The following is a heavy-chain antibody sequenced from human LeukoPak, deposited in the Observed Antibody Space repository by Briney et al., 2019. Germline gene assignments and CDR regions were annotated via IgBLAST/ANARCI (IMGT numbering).Heavy chain of an antibody. Sequence: ASVKVSCKASLYFFMSSGFTWVRQAPGQGLEWMGWISPYNGNTNYAQKFQGRVTMTTDKSSTTVYMELRSLRSDDTAVYFCARDDYGHYWYFDLWGRGTLVTVSS. J-gene: IGHJ2*01. D-gene: IGHD4/OR15-4a*01. CDR2: ISPYNGNT. CDR3: ARDDYGHYWYFDL. CDR1: LYFFMSSG. V-gene: IGHV1-18*01.